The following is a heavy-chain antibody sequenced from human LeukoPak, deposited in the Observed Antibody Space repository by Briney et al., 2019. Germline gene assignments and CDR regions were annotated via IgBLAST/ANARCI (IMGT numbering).Heavy chain of an antibody. V-gene: IGHV4-59*01. CDR1: GGSISSYY. CDR2: IYYSGST. D-gene: IGHD3-9*01. CDR3: AREGRYFDWLLYDY. Sequence: SETLSHTCTVSGGSISSYYWSWIRQPPGKGLEWIGYIYYSGSTNYNPSLKSRVTISVDTSKNQFSLKLSSVTAADTAVYYCAREGRYFDWLLYDYWGQGTLVTVSS. J-gene: IGHJ4*02.